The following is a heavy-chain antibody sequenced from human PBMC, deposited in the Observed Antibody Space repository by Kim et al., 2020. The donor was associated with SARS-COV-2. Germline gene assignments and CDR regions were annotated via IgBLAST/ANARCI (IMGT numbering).Heavy chain of an antibody. V-gene: IGHV3-33*01. CDR3: ARAPSMTGIAVAGYFDY. D-gene: IGHD6-19*01. Sequence: GGSLRLSCAASGFTFSSYGMHWVRQAPGKGLEWVAVIWYDGSNKYYADSVKGRFTISRDNSKNTLYLQMNSLRAEDTAVYYCARAPSMTGIAVAGYFDYWGQGTLVTVSS. J-gene: IGHJ4*02. CDR2: IWYDGSNK. CDR1: GFTFSSYG.